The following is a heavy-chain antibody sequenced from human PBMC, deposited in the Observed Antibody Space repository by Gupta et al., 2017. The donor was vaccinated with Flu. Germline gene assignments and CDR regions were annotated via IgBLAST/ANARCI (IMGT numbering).Heavy chain of an antibody. CDR3: AVGGXWNDGSVSDAFAI. J-gene: IGHJ3*02. Sequence: AMPWARPPPGKGLGWVAVISYDRSNQYYADSVRGRFTISRDNFENTLALQMNSLRAEDSAXYXCAVGGXWNDGSVSDAFAIRGQGTMVTVSS. CDR2: ISYDRSNQ. V-gene: IGHV3-30-3*01. CDR1: A. D-gene: IGHD1-1*01.